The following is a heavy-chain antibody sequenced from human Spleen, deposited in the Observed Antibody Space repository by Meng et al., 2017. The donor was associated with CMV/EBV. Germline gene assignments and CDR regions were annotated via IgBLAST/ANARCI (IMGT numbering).Heavy chain of an antibody. CDR1: GGSVSSGSYY. CDR2: IYYSGST. Sequence: SETLSLTCTVSGGSVSSGSYYWSWIRQPPGKGLEWIGYIYYSGSTNYNPSLKSRVTISVDTSKNQFSLKLSSVTAADTAVYYCARGLVTIRKAGMDVWGQGTTVTVSS. D-gene: IGHD3-3*01. J-gene: IGHJ6*02. V-gene: IGHV4-61*01. CDR3: ARGLVTIRKAGMDV.